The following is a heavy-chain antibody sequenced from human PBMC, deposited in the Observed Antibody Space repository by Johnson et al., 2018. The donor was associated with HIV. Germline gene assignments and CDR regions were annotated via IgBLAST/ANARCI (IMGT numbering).Heavy chain of an antibody. D-gene: IGHD3-22*01. Sequence: VQLVESGGGVVRPGGSLRLSCAASGFTFDDYGISWVRQAPGKGLEWVSGINWNGGRTSYADSVKGRFTISRDNAKRSLYMQMNSLRAEDTALYYCARVIGLGYYDSTANAFDIWGQGTMVTVSS. J-gene: IGHJ3*02. V-gene: IGHV3-20*04. CDR2: INWNGGRT. CDR1: GFTFDDYG. CDR3: ARVIGLGYYDSTANAFDI.